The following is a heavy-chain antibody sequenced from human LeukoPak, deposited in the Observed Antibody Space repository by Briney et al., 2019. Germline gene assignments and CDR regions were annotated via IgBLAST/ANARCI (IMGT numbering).Heavy chain of an antibody. J-gene: IGHJ4*02. Sequence: SETLSLTCAVSGGSISSGGYSWSWIRQPPGKGLEWIGYIYYSGSTYYNPSLKSRVTISVDTSKNQFSLKLRSVTAADTAVYYCAVRLVQEDYWGQGTLVTVSS. CDR2: IYYSGST. CDR1: GGSISSGGYS. D-gene: IGHD6-19*01. V-gene: IGHV4-30-4*07. CDR3: AVRLVQEDY.